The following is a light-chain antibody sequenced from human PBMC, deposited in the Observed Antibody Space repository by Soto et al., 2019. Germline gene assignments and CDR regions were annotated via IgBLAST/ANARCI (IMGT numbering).Light chain of an antibody. Sequence: EIVVTQSPATLSVSPGERATLSCRANQDVNIDLVWYQQKPGRAPKLLMFTASARATGIPARFTGGGSETDFTLTISSPQPEDSAVYYCQQFNTWPFTFGPGTKVEIK. CDR1: QDVNID. CDR3: QQFNTWPFT. CDR2: TAS. J-gene: IGKJ3*01. V-gene: IGKV3D-15*01.